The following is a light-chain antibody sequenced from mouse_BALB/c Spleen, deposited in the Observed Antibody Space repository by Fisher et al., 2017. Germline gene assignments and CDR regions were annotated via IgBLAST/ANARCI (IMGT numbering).Light chain of an antibody. V-gene: IGKV4-80*01. CDR1: SSVSY. Sequence: IVMTQSTAIMSASPGEKVTMTCSASSSVSYMHWYQQKSSTSPKLWIYDTSKLASGVPSRFSGSGSGTFYSLTISSVEAEDAADYYCHQWSSYPWTFGGGTKLEIK. J-gene: IGKJ1*01. CDR2: DTS. CDR3: HQWSSYPWT.